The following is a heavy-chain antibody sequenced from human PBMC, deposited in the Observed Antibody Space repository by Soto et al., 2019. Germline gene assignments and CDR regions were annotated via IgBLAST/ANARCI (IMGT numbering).Heavy chain of an antibody. V-gene: IGHV1-2*04. CDR3: ATSRDATSGGLDY. D-gene: IGHD2-15*01. CDR1: GYTLTASY. CDR2: INPNSGGT. J-gene: IGHJ4*02. Sequence: ASVEVFWKASGYTLTASYRYWVRQDNGQGLEWMGWINPNSGGTNYAQKFQGWVTMTRDTSISTAYMELSRLRSDDTAVYYCATSRDATSGGLDYWGQGTLVTVSS.